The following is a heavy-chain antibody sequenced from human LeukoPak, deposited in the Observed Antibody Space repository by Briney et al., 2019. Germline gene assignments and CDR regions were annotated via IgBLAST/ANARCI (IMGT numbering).Heavy chain of an antibody. V-gene: IGHV3-48*03. CDR1: GFTFSTYE. J-gene: IGHJ4*02. Sequence: PGGSLRLSCAASGFTFSTYEMNWVRQAPGKGLEWVSYISSSGSTMYYADSVKGRFTLSRDNAKNSLFLQMNSLRAEDTAVYYCARDSRKAWALIDYWGQGTLVTVSS. CDR3: ARDSRKAWALIDY. D-gene: IGHD3-16*02. CDR2: ISSSGSTM.